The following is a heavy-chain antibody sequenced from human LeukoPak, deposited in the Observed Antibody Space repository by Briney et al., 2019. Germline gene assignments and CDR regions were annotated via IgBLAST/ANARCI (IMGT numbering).Heavy chain of an antibody. Sequence: VASVKVFCKASGYTFTGYYMHWVRQAPGQGLEWMGWINPNSGGTNYAQKFQGRVTMTRDTSISTAYMELSRLRSDDTAVYYCASGPLVRSGYYYYYYMDVWGKGTTVTVSS. CDR1: GYTFTGYY. V-gene: IGHV1-2*02. D-gene: IGHD6-6*01. CDR2: INPNSGGT. J-gene: IGHJ6*03. CDR3: ASGPLVRSGYYYYYYMDV.